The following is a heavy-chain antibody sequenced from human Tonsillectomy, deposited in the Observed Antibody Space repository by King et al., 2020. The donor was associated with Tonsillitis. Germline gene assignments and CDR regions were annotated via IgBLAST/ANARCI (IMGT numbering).Heavy chain of an antibody. Sequence: LVESLVGLFPPGVSLRLSFAASGFPFRDYYISWLRQAPGKGLEWVSYISTSGSTIYYADSVKCRFTISRDNAKNSLYLQMNTLRAEDTAVYYCARAYYSGGSCYSLYDYWGQGTLVTVSS. CDR3: ARAYYSGGSCYSLYDY. D-gene: IGHD2-15*01. J-gene: IGHJ4*02. CDR1: GFPFRDYY. CDR2: ISTSGSTI. V-gene: IGHV3-11*01.